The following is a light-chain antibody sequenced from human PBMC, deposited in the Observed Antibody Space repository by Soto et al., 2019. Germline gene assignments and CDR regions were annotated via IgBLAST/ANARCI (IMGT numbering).Light chain of an antibody. CDR3: AGWDDSLNGPV. J-gene: IGLJ2*01. CDR1: SSNIGRNI. CDR2: SNN. Sequence: QSVLTQPPSASGTPGQRVTISCSGSSSNIGRNIVNWYQQLPGTAPKLLIYSNNQRPSGVPDRFSGSKSGTSGSLAISGLQSEDEADYYCAGWDDSLNGPVFGGGTKLTVL. V-gene: IGLV1-44*01.